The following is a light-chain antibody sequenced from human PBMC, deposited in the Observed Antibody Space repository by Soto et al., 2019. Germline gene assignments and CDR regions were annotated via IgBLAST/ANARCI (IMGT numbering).Light chain of an antibody. CDR1: SSDVGGYNY. V-gene: IGLV2-11*01. Sequence: QSALTQPRSVSGSPGQSVTISCTGTSSDVGGYNYVSWYQQHPGKAPKLMIYDVSKRPSGVPDRFSGSKSGNTASLTISGLQAEDEADYYCCSYAGSDTSRVFGTGTKLTVL. CDR3: CSYAGSDTSRV. J-gene: IGLJ1*01. CDR2: DVS.